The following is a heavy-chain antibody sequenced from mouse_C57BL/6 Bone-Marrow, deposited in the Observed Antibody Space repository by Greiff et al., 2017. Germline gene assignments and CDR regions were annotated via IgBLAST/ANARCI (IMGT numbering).Heavy chain of an antibody. D-gene: IGHD3-1*01. Sequence: QVQLKQPGAELVMPGASVKLSCKASGYTFTSYWMHWVKQRPGQGLEWIGEIDPSDSYTNYNQKFKGKSTLTVDKSSSTAYMQLSSLTSEDSAVYYCARSSQLWNYFDYGGQGTTLTVSS. V-gene: IGHV1-69*01. J-gene: IGHJ2*01. CDR2: IDPSDSYT. CDR1: GYTFTSYW. CDR3: ARSSQLWNYFDY.